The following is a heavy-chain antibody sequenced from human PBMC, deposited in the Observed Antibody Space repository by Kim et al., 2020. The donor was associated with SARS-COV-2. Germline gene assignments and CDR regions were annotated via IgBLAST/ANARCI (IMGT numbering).Heavy chain of an antibody. D-gene: IGHD3-10*01. CDR1: GFTFSNYA. Sequence: GGSLRLSCAASGFTFSNYAISWVRQVPGKGLEWVSGISGSGDSTYYADSVQGRFSISRDNSKKTVYLEMNNLRAGDTAVYFCAKDRRFGKELLSYFDLWGSGTLVTVYS. CDR2: ISGSGDST. J-gene: IGHJ2*01. CDR3: AKDRRFGKELLSYFDL. V-gene: IGHV3-23*01.